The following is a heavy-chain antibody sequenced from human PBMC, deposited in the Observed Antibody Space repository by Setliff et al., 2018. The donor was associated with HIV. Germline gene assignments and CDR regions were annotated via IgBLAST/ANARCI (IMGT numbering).Heavy chain of an antibody. V-gene: IGHV4-38-2*02. CDR1: GYPISSGYY. J-gene: IGHJ4*02. CDR3: ARRLQFLEFLHGVGGLDV. CDR2: IYHSGTT. Sequence: SETLSLTCTVSGYPISSGYYWGWIRQPPGKGLEWIGSIYHSGTTYYNPSLKSRVTIPVDTSKNQFSLKLSSATAADTAVYYCARRLQFLEFLHGVGGLDVWGQGTLVTVSS. D-gene: IGHD3-3*01.